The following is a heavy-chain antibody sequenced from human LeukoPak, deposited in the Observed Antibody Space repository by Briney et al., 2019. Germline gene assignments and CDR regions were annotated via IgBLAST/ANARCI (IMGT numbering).Heavy chain of an antibody. CDR1: GGSFSGYY. D-gene: IGHD5-24*01. V-gene: IGHV4-34*01. Sequence: SETLSLTCAVYGGSFSGYYWSWIRQPPGKGLEWIGEINHSGSTNYNPPLKSRVTISVDTSKNQFSLKLSSVTAADTAVYYCARGRLPDGYWGQGTLVTVSS. CDR3: ARGRLPDGY. J-gene: IGHJ4*02. CDR2: INHSGST.